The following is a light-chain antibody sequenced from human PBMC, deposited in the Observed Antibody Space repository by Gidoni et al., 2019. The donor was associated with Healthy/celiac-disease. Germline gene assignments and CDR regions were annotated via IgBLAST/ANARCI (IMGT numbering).Light chain of an antibody. CDR3: QQRSNWPPSIT. J-gene: IGKJ5*01. Sequence: EIVLTQSPATLSLSPGERATLSCRASQSVSSYLAWYQQKPGQAPRLLIYDASNRATGIPARFSGSGSGTDFTLTISSLESEDFAVYYCQQRSNWPPSITFXQXTRLXIK. CDR1: QSVSSY. CDR2: DAS. V-gene: IGKV3-11*01.